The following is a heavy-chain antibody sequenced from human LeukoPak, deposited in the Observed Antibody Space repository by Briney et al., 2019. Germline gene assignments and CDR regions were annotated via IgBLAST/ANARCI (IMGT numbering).Heavy chain of an antibody. D-gene: IGHD6-13*01. CDR2: ILSSGSRT. V-gene: IGHV3-21*04. Sequence: GGSLRLSCAASGFPFSTYTMNWVRQAPGKGLEWVSSILSSGSRTFEIDSVKGRFTTSRDNAKNSLYLQMNSLRAEDTAVYYCAKTRPLDSSSWSHGDYWGQGTLVTVSS. CDR1: GFPFSTYT. J-gene: IGHJ4*02. CDR3: AKTRPLDSSSWSHGDY.